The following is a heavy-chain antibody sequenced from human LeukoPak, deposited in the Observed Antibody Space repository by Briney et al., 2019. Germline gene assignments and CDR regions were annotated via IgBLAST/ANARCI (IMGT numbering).Heavy chain of an antibody. CDR3: ARDPPFFFWSGYAFDAFDI. CDR1: GYTFTRYG. D-gene: IGHD3-3*01. Sequence: ASVKVSCKASGYTFTRYGISWVRQAPGQGLEWMGWISAYNGNTNYAQKLQGRVTMTTDTSTSTAYMELRSLRSDDTAVYYCARDPPFFFWSGYAFDAFDIWGQGTMVTVSS. J-gene: IGHJ3*02. V-gene: IGHV1-18*01. CDR2: ISAYNGNT.